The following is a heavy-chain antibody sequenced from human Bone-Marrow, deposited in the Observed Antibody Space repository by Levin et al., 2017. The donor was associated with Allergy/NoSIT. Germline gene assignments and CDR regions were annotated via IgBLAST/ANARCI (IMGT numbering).Heavy chain of an antibody. D-gene: IGHD2-15*01. V-gene: IGHV4-34*01. CDR2: ITASGNT. CDR1: GGSFSGFY. CDR3: ARGAQDPRGGFDV. Sequence: SETLSLMCDVDGGSFSGFYWSWIRQSPGKGLEWIGEITASGNTNYNPSLKRRVSISIDTSKKQFSLRLESVTAADTASYYCARGAQDPRGGFDVWGQGTVVTVSS. J-gene: IGHJ3*01.